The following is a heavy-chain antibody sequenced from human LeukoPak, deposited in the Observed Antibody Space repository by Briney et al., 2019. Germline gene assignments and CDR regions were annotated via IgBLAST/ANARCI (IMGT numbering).Heavy chain of an antibody. CDR2: NYYSGST. CDR1: GGSISSYY. V-gene: IGHV4-59*08. CDR3: ASYMVRGVISE. D-gene: IGHD3-10*01. Sequence: PSETLSLTCTVSGGSISSYYWSWIRQPPGKGLEWIGYNYYSGSTNYNPSLKSRVTISVDTSKNQFSLKLSSVTAADTAVYYCASYMVRGVISEWGQGTLVTVSS. J-gene: IGHJ4*02.